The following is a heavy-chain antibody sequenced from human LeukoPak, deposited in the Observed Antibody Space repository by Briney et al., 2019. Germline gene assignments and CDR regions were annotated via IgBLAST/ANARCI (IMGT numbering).Heavy chain of an antibody. CDR3: VRDRDYYVFDL. CDR2: IMKDGGGK. J-gene: IGHJ4*02. CDR1: GFIFTNYW. V-gene: IGHV3-7*01. D-gene: IGHD3-10*02. Sequence: PGGSLRLSCAASGFIFTNYWMTWVRQTPGKGLEWVANIMKDGGGKYYVDSVKGRFTISRDNAKNSVYLQMNSLRAEDAAVYYCVRDRDYYVFDLWGQGTLVTVSS.